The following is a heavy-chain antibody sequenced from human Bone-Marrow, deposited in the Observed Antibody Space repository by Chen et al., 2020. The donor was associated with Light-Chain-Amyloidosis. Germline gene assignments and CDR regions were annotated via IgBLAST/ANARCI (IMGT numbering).Heavy chain of an antibody. CDR1: GGPLSSSRYY. J-gene: IGHJ5*02. Sequence: QLQLQESGPGLVKPSETLSLTCTVSGGPLSSSRYYWGWIRQPPGQGLEWIGSIYYSVSTYHRLSLKSRVTISVDTSKSQFSLRLVSVSAADTFGYYCARLVCDFWSGYSNWFDPWGQGTLVTVSS. D-gene: IGHD3-3*01. CDR3: ARLVCDFWSGYSNWFDP. V-gene: IGHV4-39*01. CDR2: IYYSVST.